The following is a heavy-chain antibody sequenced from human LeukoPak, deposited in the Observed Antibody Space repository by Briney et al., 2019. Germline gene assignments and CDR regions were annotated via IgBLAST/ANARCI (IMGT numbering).Heavy chain of an antibody. V-gene: IGHV1-2*02. D-gene: IGHD4-17*01. CDR2: INPNSGGT. Sequence: ASVKVSRKASGYTFTGYYMHWVRQAPAQGLEWMGWINPNSGGTNYAQKFQGRVTMTRDTSISTAYMELSRLRSADTAVYYCARSTVTTFMNYWGQGTLVTVSS. CDR1: GYTFTGYY. CDR3: ARSTVTTFMNY. J-gene: IGHJ4*02.